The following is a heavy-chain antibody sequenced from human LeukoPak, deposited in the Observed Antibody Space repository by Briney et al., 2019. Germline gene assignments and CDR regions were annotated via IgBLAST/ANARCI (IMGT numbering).Heavy chain of an antibody. J-gene: IGHJ4*02. CDR1: GYSFTSYW. CDR2: IYPGDSDT. Sequence: GESLKISCKGSGYSFTSYWIAWVRQMPGKGLEWMGIIYPGDSDTRYSPSFQGQVTISADKSISTAYLQWSSLKASDTAMYYCARRARGSSTSSGQYYFDYWGQGTQVTVSS. CDR3: ARRARGSSTSSGQYYFDY. V-gene: IGHV5-51*01. D-gene: IGHD2-2*01.